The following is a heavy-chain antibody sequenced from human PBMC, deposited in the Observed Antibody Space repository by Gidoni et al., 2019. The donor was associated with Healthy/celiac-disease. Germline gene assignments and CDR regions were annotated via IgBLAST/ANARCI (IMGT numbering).Heavy chain of an antibody. CDR1: GFTFSSYA. CDR3: AKGVWGSGGDY. D-gene: IGHD3-10*01. V-gene: IGHV3-23*01. J-gene: IGHJ4*02. Sequence: EVQLLESGGGLVQPGGSLRLSCAASGFTFSSYAMSWVRQAPGTGLEGVSAISGSGGRTYYADSVKGRFTISRDNSKNTLYLQMNSLRAEDTAVYYCAKGVWGSGGDYWGQGTLVTVSS. CDR2: ISGSGGRT.